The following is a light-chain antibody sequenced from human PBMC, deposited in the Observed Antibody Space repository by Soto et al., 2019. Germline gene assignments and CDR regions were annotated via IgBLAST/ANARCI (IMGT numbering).Light chain of an antibody. CDR1: SSNIGSNA. CDR3: ATWDDSLNGYV. J-gene: IGLJ1*01. CDR2: SNN. V-gene: IGLV1-44*01. Sequence: QSALTQPPSASGTPGQRVTISCSGSSSNIGSNAVNWFQQLPGTAPKLRIYSNNQRPSGVPDRFSGSKSGTSASLAISGLQSEDEADYYCATWDDSLNGYVFGTGTKVTVL.